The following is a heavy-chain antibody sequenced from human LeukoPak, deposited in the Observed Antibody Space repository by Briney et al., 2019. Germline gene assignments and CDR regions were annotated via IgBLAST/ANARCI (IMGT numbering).Heavy chain of an antibody. V-gene: IGHV3-33*03. CDR1: GFTFSTYG. D-gene: IGHD5-18*01. Sequence: PGGSLRLSCAASGFTFSTYGMHWVRQAPGKGLEWVAVIWSDGSNKYYADSVKGRFTISRDDSKNTLYLQMSSLRDEDTAVYYCAKGLGYSRDGIDYWGQGTLVTVSS. CDR3: AKGLGYSRDGIDY. J-gene: IGHJ4*02. CDR2: IWSDGSNK.